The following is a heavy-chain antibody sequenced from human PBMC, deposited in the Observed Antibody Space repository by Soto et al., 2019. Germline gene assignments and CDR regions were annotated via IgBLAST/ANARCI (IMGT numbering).Heavy chain of an antibody. Sequence: QVQLVQSGAEVKKPGASVKVSCKASGYTFTSYDINWVRQATGQGLEWMGWMNPNSGNTGYAQKFQGRDTMTRNTSINTAYMELSSLRSEDTAVYYCARERSSGWYVDYWGQGTLVTVSS. CDR3: ARERSSGWYVDY. CDR1: GYTFTSYD. V-gene: IGHV1-8*01. J-gene: IGHJ4*02. CDR2: MNPNSGNT. D-gene: IGHD6-19*01.